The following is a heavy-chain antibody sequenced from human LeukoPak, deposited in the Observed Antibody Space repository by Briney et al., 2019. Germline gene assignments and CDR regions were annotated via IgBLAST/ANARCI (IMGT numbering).Heavy chain of an antibody. D-gene: IGHD6-19*01. V-gene: IGHV3-15*01. CDR1: GFTFSDYY. CDR3: TTSSSGWYYFDY. J-gene: IGHJ4*02. Sequence: GGSLRLSCAASGFTFSDYYMSWIRQAPGKGLEWVGRIKSKTDGGTTDYAAPVKGRFTISRDDSKNTLYLQMNSLKTEDTAVYYCTTSSSGWYYFDYWGQGTLVTVSS. CDR2: IKSKTDGGTT.